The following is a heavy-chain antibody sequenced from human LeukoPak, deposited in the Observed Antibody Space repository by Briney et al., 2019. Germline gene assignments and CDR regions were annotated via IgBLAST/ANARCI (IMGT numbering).Heavy chain of an antibody. CDR2: IGGSGDHT. D-gene: IGHD3-10*01. Sequence: GGSLRLSCAASGFTFSSYAMSWVRQAPGKGLEWVAAIGGSGDHTFYADSVKGRFTISRDNSKNTLYLQMNSLRVEDAALYYCTKEGASLGSGYFDCWGQGTRVTVSS. CDR1: GFTFSSYA. J-gene: IGHJ4*02. V-gene: IGHV3-23*01. CDR3: TKEGASLGSGYFDC.